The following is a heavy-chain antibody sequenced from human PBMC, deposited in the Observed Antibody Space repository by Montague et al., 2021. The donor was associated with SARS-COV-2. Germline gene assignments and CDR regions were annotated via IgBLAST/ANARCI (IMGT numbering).Heavy chain of an antibody. Sequence: SETLSLTYAVSGASIGSDNWWNWVRQSPGKGLEWIGEICQAVGTNYNPSLKSRVTIAVDNFSNQVSLKMTSVTAADTAIYYCARVVRGCSGHSCYFDPWGQGTLVTVSS. CDR1: GASIGSDNW. J-gene: IGHJ5*02. CDR2: ICQAVGT. D-gene: IGHD2-2*01. V-gene: IGHV4-4*02. CDR3: ARVVRGCSGHSCYFDP.